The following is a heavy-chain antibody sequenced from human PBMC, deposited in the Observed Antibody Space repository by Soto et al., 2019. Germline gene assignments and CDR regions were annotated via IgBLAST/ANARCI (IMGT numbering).Heavy chain of an antibody. CDR2: ISAYNGNT. CDR3: ASGRGLRYDDWFMDDAFDI. CDR1: GYTFTSYG. J-gene: IGHJ3*02. V-gene: IGHV1-18*01. D-gene: IGHD3-9*01. Sequence: QVQLVQSGAEVKKPGASVKVSCKASGYTFTSYGISWVRQAPGQGLEWMGWISAYNGNTNYAQKLQGRVTMTTDTXXSXAXXELGSLRSDDTAVYYCASGRGLRYDDWFMDDAFDIWGQGTMVTVSS.